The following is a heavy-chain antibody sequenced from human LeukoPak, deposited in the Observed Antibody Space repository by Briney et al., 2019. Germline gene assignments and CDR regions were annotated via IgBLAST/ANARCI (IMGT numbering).Heavy chain of an antibody. CDR3: ARLARVRDGAQPRPGWFDP. CDR2: IYYSGST. V-gene: IGHV4-39*01. Sequence: SETLSLTCTVSGGSISSSSYYWGWIRQPPGKGLEWIGSIYYSGSTYYNPSLKSRVTISVDTSKNQFSLKLSSVTAADTAVYYCARLARVRDGAQPRPGWFDPWGQGTLATVSS. CDR1: GGSISSSSYY. D-gene: IGHD5-24*01. J-gene: IGHJ5*02.